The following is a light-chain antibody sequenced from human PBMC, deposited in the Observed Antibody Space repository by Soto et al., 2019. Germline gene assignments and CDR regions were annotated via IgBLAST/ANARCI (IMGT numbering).Light chain of an antibody. Sequence: QAVVTQEPSLTVSPGGTITLTCGSSTGAVTSGHYPYWFQQKPGQAPRTLIYNTSNKHSWTPARFSGSLLGGKAALTPSGAQPEDEAEYYCLLSYSGAHVVFGGGTKLTVL. CDR2: NTS. V-gene: IGLV7-46*01. CDR3: LLSYSGAHVV. CDR1: TGAVTSGHY. J-gene: IGLJ2*01.